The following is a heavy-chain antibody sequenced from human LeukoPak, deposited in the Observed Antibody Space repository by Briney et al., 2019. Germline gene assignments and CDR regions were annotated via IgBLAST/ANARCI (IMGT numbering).Heavy chain of an antibody. CDR3: ARDADSRHDMDV. CDR2: ISSSSSYI. V-gene: IGHV3-21*01. Sequence: PGGSLRLSCAASGFTFSSYDMNWVRQAPGKGLEWVSSISSSSSYIYYADSVKGRFTISRDNAKNSLYLQMNSLRAEDTAVYYCARDADSRHDMDVWGKGTTVTVSS. CDR1: GFTFSSYD. D-gene: IGHD2-21*01. J-gene: IGHJ6*03.